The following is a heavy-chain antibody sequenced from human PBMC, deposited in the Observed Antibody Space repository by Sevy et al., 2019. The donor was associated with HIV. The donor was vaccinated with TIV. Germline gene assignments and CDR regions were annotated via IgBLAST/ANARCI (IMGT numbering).Heavy chain of an antibody. D-gene: IGHD3-22*01. J-gene: IGHJ4*02. CDR1: GFTFSSYG. CDR2: IWYDGSNK. V-gene: IGHV3-33*01. CDR3: VSGAYYYESRTENFDY. Sequence: GGFLRLSCAASGFTFSSYGMHWVRQAPGKGLEWVALIWYDGSNKYYADSVKGRFTISRDNSKNTLYLQIYSLGAEDTAVYNSVSGAYYYESRTENFDYWGQGTLVTVSS.